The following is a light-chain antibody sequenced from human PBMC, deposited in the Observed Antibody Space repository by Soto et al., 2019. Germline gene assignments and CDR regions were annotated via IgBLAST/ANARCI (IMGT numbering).Light chain of an antibody. CDR3: QQSNTTPYT. CDR2: AAS. V-gene: IGKV1-39*01. CDR1: QRISSY. J-gene: IGKJ1*01. Sequence: DIQMTQSPSSLSASVGDRVTITCRASQRISSYLNWYQQQPGNAPKLLIFAASSLESGVPSRFSGSGSETEFTLAISSLQPSDFATYYCQQSNTTPYTFGQGTKVEVK.